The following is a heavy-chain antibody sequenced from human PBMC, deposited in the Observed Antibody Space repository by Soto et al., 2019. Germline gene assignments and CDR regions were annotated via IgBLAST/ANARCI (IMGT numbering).Heavy chain of an antibody. J-gene: IGHJ3*02. D-gene: IGHD4-17*01. Sequence: PSETLSLTCTVSGASISSSSYYWGWIRQPPGKGLEWIGSIYYSGSTYYNPSLKSRVTISVDTSKNQFSLKLSSVTAADTALYYCARRYGYAFDIWGQGTMVTVS. CDR2: IYYSGST. CDR1: GASISSSSYY. CDR3: ARRYGYAFDI. V-gene: IGHV4-39*01.